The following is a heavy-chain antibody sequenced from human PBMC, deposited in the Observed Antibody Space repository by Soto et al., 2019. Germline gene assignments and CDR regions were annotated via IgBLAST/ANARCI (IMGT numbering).Heavy chain of an antibody. J-gene: IGHJ1*01. CDR2: IYWNDDK. V-gene: IGHV2-5*01. D-gene: IGHD3-22*01. CDR1: GFSLSTSGVG. CDR3: AVYDSCFQH. Sequence: SGPTLVNPTQTLTLTCTFSGFSLSTSGVGVGWIRQPPGKALEWLALIYWNDDKRYSPSLKGRLTITKDTSKNQVVLTMTNMDPVDTATYYCAVYDSCFQHWGQGTLVTVSS.